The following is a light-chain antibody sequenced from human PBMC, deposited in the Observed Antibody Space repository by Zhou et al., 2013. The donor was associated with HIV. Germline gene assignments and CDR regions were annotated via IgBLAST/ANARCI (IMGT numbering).Light chain of an antibody. Sequence: EIVLTQSPATLSLSPGERATLSCRASQSVSSYLAWYQQKPGQAPRLLIYDASNRATGIPARFSGSGSGTDFTLTISSLEPEDFAVYYCQQYGDSPSSFGLGTKLEIK. V-gene: IGKV3-11*01. CDR3: QQYGDSPSS. J-gene: IGKJ2*03. CDR1: QSVSSY. CDR2: DAS.